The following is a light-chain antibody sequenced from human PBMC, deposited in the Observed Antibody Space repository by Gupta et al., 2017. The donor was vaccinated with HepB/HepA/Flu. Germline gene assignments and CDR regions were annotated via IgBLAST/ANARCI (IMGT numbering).Light chain of an antibody. CDR3: QQFYSYPRT. V-gene: IGKV1-8*01. J-gene: IGKJ1*01. Sequence: AIRMTQSPSSFSASTGDTVTITCRASQDISTYLAWYQQKPGKAPSLLIYFASALPSGVPSTFSGSGSGTDFTLTISGLQSEDFAIYYCQQFYSYPRTFGQGTRVEMK. CDR1: QDISTY. CDR2: FAS.